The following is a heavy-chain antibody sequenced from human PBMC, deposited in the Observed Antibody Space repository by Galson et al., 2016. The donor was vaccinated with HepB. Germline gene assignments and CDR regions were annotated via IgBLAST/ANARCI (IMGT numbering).Heavy chain of an antibody. V-gene: IGHV3-49*04. D-gene: IGHD5-24*01. CDR1: GFTFADSA. CDR2: IRSKTYGAAT. J-gene: IGHJ4*02. CDR3: ARRSILDF. Sequence: SLRLSCATSGFTFADSAMTWVRQAPGKGLEWVGFIRSKTYGAATEYGESVTGRFFISRDDSRGIVYLHMNNLKTEDTAVYFCARRSILDFWGQGALVTVSS.